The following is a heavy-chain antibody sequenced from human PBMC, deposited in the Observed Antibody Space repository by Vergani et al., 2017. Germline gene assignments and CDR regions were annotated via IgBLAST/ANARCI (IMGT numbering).Heavy chain of an antibody. CDR3: ARGGGPLYCSSTSCFNWYFDL. CDR1: GFTFSSYS. D-gene: IGHD2-2*01. CDR2: ISSSSSYI. V-gene: IGHV3-21*04. J-gene: IGHJ2*01. Sequence: EVQLVESGGGLVKPGGSLRLSCAASGFTFSSYSMNWVRQAPGKGLEWVSSISSSSSYIYYADSVKGRFTISRGNAKNSLYLQMNGLRTEDTAVYYCARGGGPLYCSSTSCFNWYFDLWGRGTLVTVSS.